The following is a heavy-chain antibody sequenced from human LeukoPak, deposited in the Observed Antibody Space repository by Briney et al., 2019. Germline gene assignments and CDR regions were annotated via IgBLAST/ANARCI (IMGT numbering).Heavy chain of an antibody. CDR1: GFTYSNFG. CDR2: MDRHTDI. Sequence: GGSLRLSCTASGFTYSNFGVNWVRQAPGKGLEWVSCMDRHTDIYYANSVRGRFTISRDNSKNTVYLQMNSLRAEDTAVYYCAKTTTGYSSGRFPGWPVDYWGQGTLVTVSS. J-gene: IGHJ4*02. CDR3: AKTTTGYSSGRFPGWPVDY. V-gene: IGHV3-21*04. D-gene: IGHD6-19*01.